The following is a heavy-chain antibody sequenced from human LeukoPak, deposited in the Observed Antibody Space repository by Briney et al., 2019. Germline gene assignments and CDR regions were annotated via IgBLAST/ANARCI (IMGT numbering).Heavy chain of an antibody. V-gene: IGHV1-2*02. CDR2: INPNSGGT. J-gene: IGHJ4*02. D-gene: IGHD4-17*01. CDR1: GGTFSSYA. Sequence: GSSVKVSCKASGGTFSSYAISWVRQAPGQGLEWMGWINPNSGGTNYAQKFQGRVTMTRDTSISSAYMELSRLRSDDTAVYYCAREGRRGDYFDYWGQGTLVTVSS. CDR3: AREGRRGDYFDY.